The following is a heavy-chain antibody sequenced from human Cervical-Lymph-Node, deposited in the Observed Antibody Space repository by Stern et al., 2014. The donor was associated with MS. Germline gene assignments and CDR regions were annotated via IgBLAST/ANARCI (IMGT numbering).Heavy chain of an antibody. D-gene: IGHD1-1*01. CDR2: ITNVGST. J-gene: IGHJ4*02. CDR3: ARDTSSPERSDW. V-gene: IGHV3-53*01. Sequence: DQLVESGGGVIQPGGSLRLSCTASGFTVSRDYMTWVRQAPGQGLEWVSLITNVGSTFYTDSVKGRFTISRDDSKNPVYLHMTSLRAEDTAMYYCARDTSSPERSDWWGQGTLVTVSS. CDR1: GFTVSRDY.